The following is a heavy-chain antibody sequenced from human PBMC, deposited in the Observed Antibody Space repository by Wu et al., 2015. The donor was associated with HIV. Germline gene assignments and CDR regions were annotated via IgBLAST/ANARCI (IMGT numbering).Heavy chain of an antibody. CDR3: ARMIKYYYDHERNYYYCGVDV. Sequence: VQLVQSGAEVKKPGSSVKVSCKASGGTFSSYAISWVRQAPGQGLEWMGRIIPIFGTANYAQKFQGRVTITADESTSTAYMELSSLRSEDTAVYYCARMIKYYYDHERNYYYCGVDVWGQGTTVTVSS. V-gene: IGHV1-69*13. J-gene: IGHJ6*02. CDR1: GGTFSSYA. CDR2: IIPIFGTA. D-gene: IGHD3-22*01.